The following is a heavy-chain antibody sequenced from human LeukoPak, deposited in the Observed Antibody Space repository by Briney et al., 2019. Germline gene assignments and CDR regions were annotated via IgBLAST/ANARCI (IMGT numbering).Heavy chain of an antibody. CDR2: IYYSGTT. Sequence: SQTLSLTCTVSGDSISSGSYYWGWIRQPPGKGLEWIANIYYSGTTYYNPSLKSRVTISLDTSKNQFSLKLNSVTAPDTAVYYCARWEYASGGYFDSWGQGTLVTVSS. V-gene: IGHV4-39*01. J-gene: IGHJ4*02. D-gene: IGHD3-10*01. CDR1: GDSISSGSYY. CDR3: ARWEYASGGYFDS.